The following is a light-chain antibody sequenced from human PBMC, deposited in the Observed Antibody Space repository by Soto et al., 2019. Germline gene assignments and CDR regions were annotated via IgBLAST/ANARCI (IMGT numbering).Light chain of an antibody. CDR1: KSVSNN. J-gene: IGKJ4*01. Sequence: EIVMTQSPATLSVSPGERAILSCRASKSVSNNLAWYQQKPGQAPRLLIYGASTRATGIPARFSGSGSGTEFTLSISSLQSEDFAIYYCQQYNNWPPLNFGGGTKVESK. CDR3: QQYNNWPPLN. V-gene: IGKV3-15*01. CDR2: GAS.